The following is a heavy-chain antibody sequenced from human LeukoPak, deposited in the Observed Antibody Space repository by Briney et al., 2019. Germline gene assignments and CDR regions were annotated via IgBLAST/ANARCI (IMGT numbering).Heavy chain of an antibody. J-gene: IGHJ6*03. CDR3: AKWAGYDILTGYYYYYYYMDV. CDR1: GFTFDDYG. V-gene: IGHV3-20*04. CDR2: INWNGGST. D-gene: IGHD3-9*01. Sequence: GGSLRLSCAASGFTFDDYGMSWVRQAPGKGLEWVSGINWNGGSTGYADSVKGRFTISRDNAKNSLYLQMNSLRAEDTAVYYCAKWAGYDILTGYYYYYYYMDVWGKGTTVTISS.